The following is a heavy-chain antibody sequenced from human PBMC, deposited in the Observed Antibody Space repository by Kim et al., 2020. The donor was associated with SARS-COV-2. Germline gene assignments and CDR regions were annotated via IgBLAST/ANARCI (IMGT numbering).Heavy chain of an antibody. Sequence: GGSLRLSCAASGFTFSSYSMNWVRQAPGKGLEWVSSISSSSSYIYYADSVKGRFTISRDNAKNSLYLQMNSLRAEDTAVYYCARDGSYYDSLLDYWGQGTLVTVSS. CDR1: GFTFSSYS. D-gene: IGHD3-22*01. V-gene: IGHV3-21*01. J-gene: IGHJ4*02. CDR3: ARDGSYYDSLLDY. CDR2: ISSSSSYI.